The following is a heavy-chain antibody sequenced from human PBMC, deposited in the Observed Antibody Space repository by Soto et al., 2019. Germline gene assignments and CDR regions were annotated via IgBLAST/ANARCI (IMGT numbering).Heavy chain of an antibody. Sequence: GGSLRLSCAASGFSFSSYNTNWVRQAPGKGLEWVSPISSSSSYIYYADSVKGRFTISRANAKNSLYLQMNSLRAEDTAVYYCASNRRHGYNHYYYYYGMDVWGQGPTVT. D-gene: IGHD5-12*01. CDR2: ISSSSSYI. CDR3: ASNRRHGYNHYYYYYGMDV. V-gene: IGHV3-21*01. J-gene: IGHJ6*02. CDR1: GFSFSSYN.